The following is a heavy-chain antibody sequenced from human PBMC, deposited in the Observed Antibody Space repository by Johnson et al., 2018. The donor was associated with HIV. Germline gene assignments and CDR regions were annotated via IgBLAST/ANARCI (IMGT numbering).Heavy chain of an antibody. CDR1: GFTFSSYA. D-gene: IGHD3-22*01. CDR2: ISYDGSNR. J-gene: IGHJ3*02. Sequence: VQLVESGGGVVQPGRSLRLSCAASGFTFSSYAMHWVRQAPGKGLEWVAVISYDGSNRNYADSVKGRFTISRDNSKNTLYLQMNSLRAEDTAVYYCAREGDMIVVVAAFDIWGQGTMVIVSS. V-gene: IGHV3-30*04. CDR3: AREGDMIVVVAAFDI.